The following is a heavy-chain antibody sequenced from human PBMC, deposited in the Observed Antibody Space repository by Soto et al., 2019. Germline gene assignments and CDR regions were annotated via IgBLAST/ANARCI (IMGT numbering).Heavy chain of an antibody. CDR3: AKDGHSGGYYGLGYYFDY. CDR2: ISWNPDNI. J-gene: IGHJ4*02. V-gene: IGHV3-9*01. Sequence: SLRLSCAASGFTFDDYAMHWVRQAPGKGLEWVSGISWNPDNIDYSDSVKGRFTISRDSAKNSLYLQMDSLRPEDTALHYCAKDGHSGGYYGLGYYFDYSRQGTLVTVSS. D-gene: IGHD3-22*01. CDR1: GFTFDDYA.